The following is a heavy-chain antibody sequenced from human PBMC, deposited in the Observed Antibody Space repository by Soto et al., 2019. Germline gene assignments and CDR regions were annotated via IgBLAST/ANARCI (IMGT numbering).Heavy chain of an antibody. V-gene: IGHV1-69*08. CDR1: GGTFSSYT. J-gene: IGHJ4*02. CDR3: ARDRIGYRRCWPYFDS. CDR2: IIPILGIA. D-gene: IGHD6-19*01. Sequence: QVQLVQSGAEVKKPGSSVKVSCKASGGTFSSYTISWVRQAPGQGLEWMGRIIPILGIANYAQKFQGRVTITADKSPSTDYMELSSQRSEDTALYYCARDRIGYRRCWPYFDSWGQGTLVTVSS.